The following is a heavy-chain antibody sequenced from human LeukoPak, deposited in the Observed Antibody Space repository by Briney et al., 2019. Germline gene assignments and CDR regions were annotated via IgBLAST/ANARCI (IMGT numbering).Heavy chain of an antibody. CDR3: ARKHRITIFGVVIIGTSDAFDI. J-gene: IGHJ3*02. V-gene: IGHV4-34*01. CDR1: GGSFSGYY. CDR2: INHSGST. Sequence: SETLSLTCAVYGGSFSGYYWSWIRQPPGKGLEWIGEINHSGSTNYNPSLKSRVTISVDTSKNQFSLKLSSVTAADTAVYYCARKHRITIFGVVIIGTSDAFDIWGQGTMVTVSS. D-gene: IGHD3-3*01.